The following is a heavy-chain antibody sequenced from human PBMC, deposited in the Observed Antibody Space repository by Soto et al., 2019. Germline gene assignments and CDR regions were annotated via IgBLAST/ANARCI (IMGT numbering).Heavy chain of an antibody. J-gene: IGHJ3*02. Sequence: ASVKVSCKASGFTFTSSAVQWVRQARGQRLEWIGWIVVGSGNTNYAQKFQERVTITRDMSTSTAYMELSSLRSEDTAVYYCAASVADIVVVPAAMAFDIWGQGTMVTVSS. V-gene: IGHV1-58*01. CDR2: IVVGSGNT. CDR1: GFTFTSSA. D-gene: IGHD2-2*01. CDR3: AASVADIVVVPAAMAFDI.